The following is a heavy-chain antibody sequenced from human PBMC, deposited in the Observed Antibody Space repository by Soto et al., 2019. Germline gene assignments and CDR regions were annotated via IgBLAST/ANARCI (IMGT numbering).Heavy chain of an antibody. CDR3: ASPPPVTNDYFDY. J-gene: IGHJ4*02. Sequence: RVSCKLLGPTLNNFTNCWVRPDPGQGLEWMGRIIPILGIANYAQKFQGRVTITADKSTSTAYMELSSLRSEDTAVYYCASPPPVTNDYFDYWGQGTLVTVSS. CDR2: IIPILGIA. V-gene: IGHV1-69*02. D-gene: IGHD4-17*01. CDR1: GPTLNNFT.